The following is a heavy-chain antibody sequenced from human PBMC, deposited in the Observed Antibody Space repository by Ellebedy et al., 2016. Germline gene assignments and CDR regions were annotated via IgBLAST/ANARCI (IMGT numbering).Heavy chain of an antibody. CDR3: ARGAYGMGV. V-gene: IGHV1-69*04. J-gene: IGHJ6*02. CDR2: IIPILGIA. CDR1: GGTFSTYA. Sequence: ASVKVSCKASGGTFSTYAISWVRQAPGQGLEWMGRIIPILGIANYAQKFQGRVTINADKSTSTAYMELSSLRSEDTAVYYCARGAYGMGVWGQGTTVTVSS.